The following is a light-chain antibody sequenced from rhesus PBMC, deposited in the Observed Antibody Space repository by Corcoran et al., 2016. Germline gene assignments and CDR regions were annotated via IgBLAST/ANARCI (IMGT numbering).Light chain of an antibody. J-gene: IGKJ3*01. CDR2: GAA. CDR1: QSVGSY. CDR3: QQTSNLFT. V-gene: IGKV3-24*04. Sequence: ETVVTQSPATLPLSPGERATRSCRASQSVGSYLAWYQQKPGQAPRLLIYGAASRAPGIPDRFSGGGLGTDFTLPISSLEPEDVGVYYCQQTSNLFTFGPGTKLDIK.